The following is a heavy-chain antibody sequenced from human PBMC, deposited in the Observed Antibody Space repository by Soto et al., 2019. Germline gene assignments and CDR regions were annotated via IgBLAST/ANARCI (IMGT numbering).Heavy chain of an antibody. CDR3: ARGSSSSGYYGMDV. CDR1: GYTSTSYG. CDR2: ISAYNGNT. J-gene: IGHJ6*02. V-gene: IGHV1-18*04. Sequence: ASVKVSCKASGYTSTSYGISWVRQAPGQGLEWMGWISAYNGNTNYAQKLQGRVTMTTDTSTSTAYMELRSLRSDDTAVYYCARGSSSSGYYGMDVWGQGTTVTVSS. D-gene: IGHD6-6*01.